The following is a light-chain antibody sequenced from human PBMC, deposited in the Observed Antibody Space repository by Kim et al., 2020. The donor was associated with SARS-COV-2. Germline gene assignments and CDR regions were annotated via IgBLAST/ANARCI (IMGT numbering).Light chain of an antibody. CDR1: QSISSY. Sequence: ASTGDRVTITCRASQSISSYLAWYQQKPGKAPKLLIDAASTVQSGVPSRFSGSGSGTDFTLTISCLQSEDFATYYCQQYYSYPRTFGQGTKVDIK. CDR3: QQYYSYPRT. V-gene: IGKV1-8*01. J-gene: IGKJ1*01. CDR2: AAS.